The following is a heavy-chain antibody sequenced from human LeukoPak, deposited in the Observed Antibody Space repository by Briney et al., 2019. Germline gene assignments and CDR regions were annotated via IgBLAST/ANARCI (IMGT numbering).Heavy chain of an antibody. CDR2: ISGSGGST. Sequence: PGGSLRLSCAASGFTFSSYAMSWVRQAPGKGLEWVSAISGSGGSTYNADSVKGRFTISRDNSKNTLYLQMNSLRAEDTAVYYCAKGWFGELRYFDYWGQGTLVTVSS. CDR1: GFTFSSYA. CDR3: AKGWFGELRYFDY. J-gene: IGHJ4*02. D-gene: IGHD3-10*01. V-gene: IGHV3-23*01.